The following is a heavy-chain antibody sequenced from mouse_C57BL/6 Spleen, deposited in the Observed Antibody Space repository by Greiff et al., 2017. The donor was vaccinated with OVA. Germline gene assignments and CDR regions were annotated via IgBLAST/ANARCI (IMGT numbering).Heavy chain of an antibody. CDR1: GYSFTSYY. Sequence: VQLQQSGPELVKPGASVKISCKASGYSFTSYYIHWVKQRPGQGLEWIGWIYPGSGNTKYNEKFKGKATLTADTSSSTAYMQLSSLTSEDSAVYYCARSDYYGSSYVGDWGQGTTLTVSS. D-gene: IGHD1-1*01. V-gene: IGHV1-66*01. CDR3: ARSDYYGSSYVGD. CDR2: IYPGSGNT. J-gene: IGHJ2*01.